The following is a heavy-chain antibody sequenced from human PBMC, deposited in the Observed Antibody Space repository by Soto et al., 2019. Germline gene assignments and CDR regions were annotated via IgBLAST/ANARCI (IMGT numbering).Heavy chain of an antibody. V-gene: IGHV1-2*02. CDR1: GYTFTGYY. CDR2: INPNSGGT. Sequence: ASVKVSCKASGYTFTGYYMHWLRQAPGQGLEWMGWINPNSGGTNYAQKFQGRVTMTRDTSISTAYMELSRLRSDDTAVYYCARDMYDSSGSNWFDPWGQGTLVTVSS. CDR3: ARDMYDSSGSNWFDP. D-gene: IGHD3-22*01. J-gene: IGHJ5*02.